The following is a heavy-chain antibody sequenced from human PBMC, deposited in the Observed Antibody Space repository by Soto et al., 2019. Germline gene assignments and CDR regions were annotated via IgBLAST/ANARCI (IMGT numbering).Heavy chain of an antibody. V-gene: IGHV1-8*01. CDR1: GYTFTRYD. J-gene: IGHJ6*03. D-gene: IGHD3-10*01. Sequence: ASVKVSCKASGYTFTRYDINWVRQATGQGLEWMGWMNPNSGNTGYAQKFQGRVTMTRNTSISTAYMELSSLRSEDTAVYYCAREWYGSGSYYNDYYYYYMDVWGKGTTVTVSS. CDR2: MNPNSGNT. CDR3: AREWYGSGSYYNDYYYYYMDV.